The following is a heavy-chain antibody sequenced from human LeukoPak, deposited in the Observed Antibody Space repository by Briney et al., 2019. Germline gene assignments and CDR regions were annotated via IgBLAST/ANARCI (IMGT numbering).Heavy chain of an antibody. D-gene: IGHD4-17*01. Sequence: PGESLKISCKGSGYSFTSYWIGWVRQMPGKGLEWMGIIYPGDSDTRYSPSFQGQVTISADKSISTAYLQWSSLKASDTAMYYCARSYRFDYGDYGSWFDPWGQGTLVTASS. CDR3: ARSYRFDYGDYGSWFDP. CDR1: GYSFTSYW. V-gene: IGHV5-51*01. CDR2: IYPGDSDT. J-gene: IGHJ5*02.